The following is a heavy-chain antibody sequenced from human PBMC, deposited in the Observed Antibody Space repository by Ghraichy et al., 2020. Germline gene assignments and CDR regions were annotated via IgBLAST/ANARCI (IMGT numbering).Heavy chain of an antibody. CDR1: GFGFNAHW. CDR2: IDSYGGKT. CDR3: TRIVSGTYGN. J-gene: IGHJ4*02. D-gene: IGHD1-26*01. V-gene: IGHV3-74*01. Sequence: GGSLRLSCVATGFGFNAHWMHWVRQVPGKGLVWVARIDSYGGKTDYADSVKGRFTVSRDNAGNTLYLQMNSLRVEDSAVYYWTRIVSGTYGNWGQGTLVTVCS.